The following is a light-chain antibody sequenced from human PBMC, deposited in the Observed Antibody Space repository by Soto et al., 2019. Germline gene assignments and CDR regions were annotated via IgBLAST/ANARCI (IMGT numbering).Light chain of an antibody. Sequence: EIGMTQSPATLSVSPGERATLSCRASESVSSNLAWYQQKPGQAPRFFIYGASTRATGIPARFSGSGSGTEFTLTISSLQSEDFALYYCQQYNNWLTFGGGTKVEIK. CDR2: GAS. V-gene: IGKV3-15*01. CDR1: ESVSSN. CDR3: QQYNNWLT. J-gene: IGKJ4*01.